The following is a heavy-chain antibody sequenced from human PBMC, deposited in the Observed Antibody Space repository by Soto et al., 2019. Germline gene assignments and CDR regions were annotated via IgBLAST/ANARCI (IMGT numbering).Heavy chain of an antibody. D-gene: IGHD6-19*01. J-gene: IGHJ6*02. CDR1: GFTFSSYD. CDR3: ARDSSGWGLDV. V-gene: IGHV3-13*01. CDR2: IGRFGDT. Sequence: GGSLRLSCVASGFTFSSYDMHWVRQITGKGLEWVSAIGRFGDTHYPDSVKGRFIISRDNGQTSLYLQMNGLRAGDTAVYYCARDSSGWGLDVWGQGTTVTVSS.